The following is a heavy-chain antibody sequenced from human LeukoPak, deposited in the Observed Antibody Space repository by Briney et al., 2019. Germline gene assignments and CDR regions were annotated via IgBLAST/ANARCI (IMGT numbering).Heavy chain of an antibody. CDR1: GYTFTSYY. J-gene: IGHJ3*01. CDR3: ARDLRFGEWKVQV. Sequence: DTLKVSCKASGYTFTSYYMHWVRQAPGQGLEWMGIINPSGSSTSYAQKFQGRVTMTRDTSTSTVYMELSSLRSEDTAVYYCARDLRFGEWKVQVWGQGTMVTVS. CDR2: INPSGSST. D-gene: IGHD3-10*01. V-gene: IGHV1-46*01.